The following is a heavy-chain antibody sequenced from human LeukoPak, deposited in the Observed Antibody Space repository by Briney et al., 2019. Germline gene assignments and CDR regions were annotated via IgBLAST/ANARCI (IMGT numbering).Heavy chain of an antibody. CDR1: GFTFSDYY. D-gene: IGHD3-22*01. J-gene: IGHJ3*02. CDR3: ARDRSSGRAFDI. CDR2: ISSSGSTI. V-gene: IGHV3-11*01. Sequence: GGSLRLSCAAPGFTFSDYYMSWIRQAPGKGLEWVSYISSSGSTIYYADSVKGRFTISRDSAKNSLYLQMNSLRAEDTAVYYCARDRSSGRAFDIWGQGTMVTVAS.